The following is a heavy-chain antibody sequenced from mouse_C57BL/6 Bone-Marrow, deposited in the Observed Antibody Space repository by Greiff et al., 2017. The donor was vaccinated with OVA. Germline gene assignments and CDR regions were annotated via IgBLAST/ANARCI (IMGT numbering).Heavy chain of an antibody. D-gene: IGHD2-12*01. CDR1: GYTFTSYG. Sequence: QVQLQQSGAELARSGASVKLSCKASGYTFTSYGISWVKQRTGQGLEWIGEIYPRSGNTYYNEKFKGKATLTADKSSSTAYMELRSLTSEDSAVDFCARRYYSPYYFDYWGQGTTLTV. V-gene: IGHV1-81*01. CDR2: IYPRSGNT. CDR3: ARRYYSPYYFDY. J-gene: IGHJ2*01.